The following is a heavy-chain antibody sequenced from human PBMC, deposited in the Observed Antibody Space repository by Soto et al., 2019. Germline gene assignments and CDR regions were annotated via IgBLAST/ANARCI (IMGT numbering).Heavy chain of an antibody. CDR1: GFTFSSYG. Sequence: QVELVESGGGVVQPGRSLRLSCAASGFTFSSYGMYWVRQAPGKGLDWVAVIWYDGSDKYYADSVKGRFTISRDNSRNTLYLQINSLRDEDTAVYYCARAAAGNSPFDYWGQGTLVTVSS. J-gene: IGHJ4*02. D-gene: IGHD6-13*01. CDR3: ARAAAGNSPFDY. CDR2: IWYDGSDK. V-gene: IGHV3-33*01.